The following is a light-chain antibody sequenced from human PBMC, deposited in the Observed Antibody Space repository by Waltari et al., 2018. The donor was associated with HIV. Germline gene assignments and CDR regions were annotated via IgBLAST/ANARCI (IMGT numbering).Light chain of an antibody. J-gene: IGLJ3*02. CDR3: GADHGSGSNFVSWV. CDR2: GGTGGIVG. V-gene: IGLV9-49*01. Sequence: QPVLTQPPSASASLGASVTLTCTLSSGYSNYKVDWYQQRPGKGPRVVMRGGTGGIVGSKGDGIPDRFSVLGSGLNRYLTIKNSQEEDESDYHCGADHGSGSNFVSWVFGGGTKLTVL. CDR1: SGYSNYK.